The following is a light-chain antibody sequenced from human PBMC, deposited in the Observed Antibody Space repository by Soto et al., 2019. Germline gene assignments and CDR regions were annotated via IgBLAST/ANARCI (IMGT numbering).Light chain of an antibody. V-gene: IGLV2-14*01. CDR3: SSYTSSSTLDV. Sequence: QSALTQPASVSGSPGQSITISCTGTSSDVGGYNYVSWYQQHPGKAPKLMIYEVSNRPSGVSNRFSGSKSDNTASLTISGLQAEDEADYYCSSYTSSSTLDVFGGGTQLTVL. CDR2: EVS. CDR1: SSDVGGYNY. J-gene: IGLJ2*01.